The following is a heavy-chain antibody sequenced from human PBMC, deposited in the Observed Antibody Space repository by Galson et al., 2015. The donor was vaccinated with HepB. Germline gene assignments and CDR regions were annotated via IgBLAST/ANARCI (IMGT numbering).Heavy chain of an antibody. V-gene: IGHV1-18*01. CDR3: ARMEGYGMFGLPSYYMDV. CDR1: GYSFTRYS. J-gene: IGHJ6*03. Sequence: SVKVSCKASGYSFTRYSVIWVRQAPGQGLEWMGSISGNNGNTNFAQKFQGRVTMTTDASTTTAYMELTSLRSDDTALYHCARMEGYGMFGLPSYYMDVWGKRTTVTVSS. D-gene: IGHD3-3*02. CDR2: ISGNNGNT.